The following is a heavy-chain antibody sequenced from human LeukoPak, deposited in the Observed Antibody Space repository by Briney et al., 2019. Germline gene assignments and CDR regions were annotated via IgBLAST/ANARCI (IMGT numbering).Heavy chain of an antibody. CDR1: GGSFSGNY. V-gene: IGHV4-34*01. CDR2: INHSGNT. D-gene: IGHD6-25*01. J-gene: IGHJ4*02. CDR3: ARARGAEAIDY. Sequence: PSETLSLTCAVYGGSFSGNYWSWIRQPPGKGLEWIGEINHSGNTNYNPSLKSRVTLSVDTSKNQFSLRLSSVTAADRAVYYCARARGAEAIDYWGQGTLVTVSS.